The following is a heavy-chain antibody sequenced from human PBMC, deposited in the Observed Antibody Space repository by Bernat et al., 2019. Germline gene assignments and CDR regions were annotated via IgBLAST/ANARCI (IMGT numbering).Heavy chain of an antibody. CDR1: GFTFSSYG. CDR2: IRYDGSNK. V-gene: IGHV3-30*02. D-gene: IGHD3-16*01. J-gene: IGHJ3*02. CDR3: AKELRAADAFDI. Sequence: QVQLVESGGGVVQPGGSLRLSCAASGFTFSSYGMHWVRQAPGKGLEWVAFIRYDGSNKYYADSVEGRFTISRDNSKDTLYLQMNSLRAEDTAVYYCAKELRAADAFDIWGQGTMVTVSS.